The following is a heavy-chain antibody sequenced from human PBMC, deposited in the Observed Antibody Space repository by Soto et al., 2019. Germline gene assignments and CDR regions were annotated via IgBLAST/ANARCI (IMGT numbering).Heavy chain of an antibody. CDR2: IIPIFGTA. Sequence: ASVKVYCKASGGTFSSYAISWVRQAPGQGLEWMGGIIPIFGTANCAQKFQGRVTITADESTSTAYMELSSLRSEDTAVYYRARDFTPDYYDSSGYSPFDPWGQGTLVTVSS. V-gene: IGHV1-69*13. J-gene: IGHJ5*02. CDR1: GGTFSSYA. CDR3: ARDFTPDYYDSSGYSPFDP. D-gene: IGHD3-22*01.